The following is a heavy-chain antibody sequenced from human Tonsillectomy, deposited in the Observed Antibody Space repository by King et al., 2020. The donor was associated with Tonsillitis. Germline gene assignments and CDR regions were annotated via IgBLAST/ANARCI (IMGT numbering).Heavy chain of an antibody. Sequence: QLVQSGAEVRKPGASVKVSCTTSKDTFTRDFLHWVRQAPGQGLEWMGMINPTFGSTNYAQKFQGRVTVTRDTSTSTVYLELTSLRSEDTAIYYCAREGEKGEYAALAIWGQGTRVAVS. CDR3: AREGEKGEYAALAI. CDR1: KDTFTRDF. V-gene: IGHV1-46*01. J-gene: IGHJ3*02. CDR2: INPTFGST. D-gene: IGHD4-17*01.